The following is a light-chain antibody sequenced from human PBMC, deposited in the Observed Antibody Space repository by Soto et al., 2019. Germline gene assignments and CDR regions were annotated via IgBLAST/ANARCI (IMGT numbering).Light chain of an antibody. CDR3: SSYAGSNNWV. CDR2: EVS. Sequence: QSALTQPPSASGSPGQSVTISCTGTSSDVGGYNYVSWYQQHPGKAPKLMIYEVSKRPPGVPDRFSGSKSGNTASLTVSGLQDEEEADYYCSSYAGSNNWVFGGGTKLTVL. J-gene: IGLJ3*02. CDR1: SSDVGGYNY. V-gene: IGLV2-8*01.